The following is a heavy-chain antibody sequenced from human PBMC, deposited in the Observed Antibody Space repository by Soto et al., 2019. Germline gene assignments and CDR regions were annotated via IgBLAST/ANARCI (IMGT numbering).Heavy chain of an antibody. CDR2: IYYSGST. V-gene: IGHV4-59*08. CDR1: GGSISSYY. D-gene: IGHD3-10*01. CDR3: GRYYGWGIYKGKIYTNYYMDV. J-gene: IGHJ6*03. Sequence: PSETLSLTCTVSGGSISSYYWSWIRQPPGKGLEWIGYIYYSGSTNYNPSLKSRVTISVDTSKNQFSLKLSSVTAADTAVYYCGRYYGWGIYKGKIYTNYYMDVWGKGTPVTVSS.